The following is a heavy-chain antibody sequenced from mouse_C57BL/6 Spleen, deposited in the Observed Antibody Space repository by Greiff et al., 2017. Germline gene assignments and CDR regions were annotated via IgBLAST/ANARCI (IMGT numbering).Heavy chain of an antibody. CDR3: ARHEDDCESSSLDY. V-gene: IGHV1-62-2*01. J-gene: IGHJ2*01. CDR1: GYTFTEYT. Sequence: VQLQQSGAELVKPGASVKLSCKASGYTFTEYTIHWVKQRPGQGLEWIGWFYPGGGCIKYNEKFKDKATLTVDKSSSTVYMELSRLTSEDTAVNFCARHEDDCESSSLDYWGQGTTLTVSS. CDR2: FYPGGGCI. D-gene: IGHD1-3*01.